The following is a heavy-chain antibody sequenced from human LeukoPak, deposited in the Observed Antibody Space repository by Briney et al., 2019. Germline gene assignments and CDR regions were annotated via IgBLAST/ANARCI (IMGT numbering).Heavy chain of an antibody. J-gene: IGHJ3*02. Sequence: GASVKVPCKASGYTFTSYYMHWVRQAPGQGLEWTGIINPSGGSTSYAQKFQGRVTMTRDTSTSTVYMELSSLRSEDTAVYYCARINMGADDAFDIWGQGTMVTVSS. CDR1: GYTFTSYY. D-gene: IGHD3-10*01. V-gene: IGHV1-46*01. CDR2: INPSGGST. CDR3: ARINMGADDAFDI.